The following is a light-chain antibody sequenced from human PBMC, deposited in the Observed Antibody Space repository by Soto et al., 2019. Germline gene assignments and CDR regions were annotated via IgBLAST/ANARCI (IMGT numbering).Light chain of an antibody. CDR3: CSYAGSSTSLYV. CDR2: EGS. CDR1: SSDVGSYNL. J-gene: IGLJ1*01. Sequence: SVLPRPASVSGSPGQSITISCTGTSSDVGSYNLVSWYQQPPGKAPKLMIYEGSKRPSGISNRFSGSKSGNTASLTISGLQAEDEADYYCCSYAGSSTSLYVFGTGTKVTVL. V-gene: IGLV2-23*01.